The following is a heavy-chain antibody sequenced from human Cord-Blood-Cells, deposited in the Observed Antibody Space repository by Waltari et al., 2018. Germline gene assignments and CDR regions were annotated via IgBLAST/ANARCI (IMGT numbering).Heavy chain of an antibody. D-gene: IGHD1-7*01. J-gene: IGHJ4*02. CDR3: AREGGPYNWNYFYFDY. CDR2: TYYRSKWYN. V-gene: IGHV6-1*01. Sequence: QVQLQQSGPGLVKPSQTLPLTCAISGDSVSSNSPAWNWIRQSPSTGLEWLGRTYYRSKWYNDDAVSVKSRITINPDTSKNQFSLQLNSVTPEDTAVYYCAREGGPYNWNYFYFDYWGQGTLVTVSS. CDR1: GDSVSSNSPA.